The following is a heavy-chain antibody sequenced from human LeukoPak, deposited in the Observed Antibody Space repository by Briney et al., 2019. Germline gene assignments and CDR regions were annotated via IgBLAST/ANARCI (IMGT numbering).Heavy chain of an antibody. Sequence: SETLSLTCSVSGGSISLSYYYWGWLRQPPGKGLEWFGSIYYSGSTYYNPSLKSRVTISVDTSKNQFSLKLSSVTAADTAVYYCAIRGLEGSGNYFDYWGQGTLVTVSS. CDR3: AIRGLEGSGNYFDY. J-gene: IGHJ4*02. CDR1: GGSISLSYYY. D-gene: IGHD3-10*01. CDR2: IYYSGST. V-gene: IGHV4-39*07.